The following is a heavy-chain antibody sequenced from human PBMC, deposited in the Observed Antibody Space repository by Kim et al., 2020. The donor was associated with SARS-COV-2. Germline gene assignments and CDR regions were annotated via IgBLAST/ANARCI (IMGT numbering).Heavy chain of an antibody. Sequence: KGRFTISRDNTKNTLYLQMNSLRVEDTAVYFCARDHIPRGYTYGSFWFDPWGQGTLVTVSS. D-gene: IGHD5-18*01. V-gene: IGHV3-74*01. CDR3: ARDHIPRGYTYGSFWFDP. J-gene: IGHJ5*02.